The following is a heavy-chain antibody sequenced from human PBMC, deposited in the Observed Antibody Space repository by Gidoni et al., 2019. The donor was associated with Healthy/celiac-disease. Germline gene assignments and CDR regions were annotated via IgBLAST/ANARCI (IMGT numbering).Heavy chain of an antibody. Sequence: EVQLVESGGGLVQPGGSLRLSCAVSGFTFSSYSMNWVRLAPGKGLEWVSYISCGGSPIYYADSVKGRFTISRDNAKNSLYLQMNSLRAEDTAVYYCARGIAAAFYSGFDPWGQGTLVTVSS. D-gene: IGHD6-13*01. J-gene: IGHJ5*02. CDR3: ARGIAAAFYSGFDP. CDR1: GFTFSSYS. CDR2: ISCGGSPI. V-gene: IGHV3-48*01.